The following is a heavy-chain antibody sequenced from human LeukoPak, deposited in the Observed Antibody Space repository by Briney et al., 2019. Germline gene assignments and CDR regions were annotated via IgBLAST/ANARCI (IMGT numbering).Heavy chain of an antibody. CDR1: GVTFSSYS. Sequence: PGGSLRLSCAAAGVTFSSYSMNWVRQAPGKGLEWVSSISSSSSYIYYADSVKGRFTISRDNAKNSLYLQMNSLRAEDTAVYYCARGGWGATWLVDYWGQGTLVTVSS. CDR3: ARGGWGATWLVDY. D-gene: IGHD1-26*01. CDR2: ISSSSSYI. J-gene: IGHJ4*02. V-gene: IGHV3-21*01.